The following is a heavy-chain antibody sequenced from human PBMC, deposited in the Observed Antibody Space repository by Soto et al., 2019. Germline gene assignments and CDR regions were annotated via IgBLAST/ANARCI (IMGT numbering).Heavy chain of an antibody. CDR2: IYFSGST. J-gene: IGHJ4*02. CDR3: ARDGDYYDSSGYYYGYYFDY. V-gene: IGHV4-61*01. D-gene: IGHD3-22*01. CDR1: GGSVSGCTYY. Sequence: SETLSLTCTVFGGSVSGCTYYWGWIRQPPGKGLEWIGYIYFSGSTNYNPSLKSRVTISADTSKNQFSLNLNSVTAADTAVYYCARDGDYYDSSGYYYGYYFDYWGQGTLVTVSS.